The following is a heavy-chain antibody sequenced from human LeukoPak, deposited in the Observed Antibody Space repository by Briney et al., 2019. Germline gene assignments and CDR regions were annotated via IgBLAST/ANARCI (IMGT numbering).Heavy chain of an antibody. CDR3: ASAREYYDSSGYYYFGGFDY. CDR2: IYYSGST. J-gene: IGHJ4*02. D-gene: IGHD3-22*01. V-gene: IGHV4-39*07. Sequence: PSETLSLTCTVSGGSISSSSYYWGWIRQPPGKGLEWIGSIYYSGSTYYNPSLKSRVTISVDTSKNQFSLKLSSVTAADTAVYYCASAREYYDSSGYYYFGGFDYWGQGTLVTVSS. CDR1: GGSISSSSYY.